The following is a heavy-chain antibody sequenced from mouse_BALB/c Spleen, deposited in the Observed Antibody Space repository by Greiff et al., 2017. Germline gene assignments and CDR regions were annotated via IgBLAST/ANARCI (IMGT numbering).Heavy chain of an antibody. D-gene: IGHD1-2*01. Sequence: DVKLVESGPGLVKPSQSLSLTCTVTGYSITSDYAWNWIRQFPGNKLEWMGYISYSGSTSYNPSLKSRISITRDTSKNQFFLQLNSVTTEDTATYYCAREGYYGYGFAYWGQGTLVTVSA. CDR1: GYSITSDYA. CDR3: AREGYYGYGFAY. J-gene: IGHJ3*01. V-gene: IGHV3-2*02. CDR2: ISYSGST.